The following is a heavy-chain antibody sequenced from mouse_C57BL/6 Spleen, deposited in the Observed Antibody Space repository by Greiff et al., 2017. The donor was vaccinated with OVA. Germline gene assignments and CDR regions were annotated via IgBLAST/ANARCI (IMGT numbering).Heavy chain of an antibody. CDR3: AREGSSNYFDY. Sequence: EVQLQESGGGLVKPGGSLKLSCAASGFTFSSYAMSWVRQTPEKRLEWVATISDGGSYTYYPDNVKGRFTISRDNAKNNLYLQMSHLKSEDTAMYYCAREGSSNYFDYWGQGTTLTVSS. D-gene: IGHD1-3*01. J-gene: IGHJ2*01. V-gene: IGHV5-4*01. CDR2: ISDGGSYT. CDR1: GFTFSSYA.